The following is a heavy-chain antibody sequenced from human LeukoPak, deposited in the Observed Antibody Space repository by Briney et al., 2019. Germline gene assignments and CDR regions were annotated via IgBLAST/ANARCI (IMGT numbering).Heavy chain of an antibody. Sequence: TLSLTCTVSGGSISSGSYYWTWIRQPAGKGLEWIGRIYTSGSTNYNPSLRSRVTISLDTSNIQFSLNLHSVTAADTAVYYCTTQLGLLAGLDSWGQGTRVTVSS. V-gene: IGHV4-61*02. CDR3: TTQLGLLAGLDS. J-gene: IGHJ4*02. CDR2: IYTSGST. CDR1: GGSISSGSYY. D-gene: IGHD6-19*01.